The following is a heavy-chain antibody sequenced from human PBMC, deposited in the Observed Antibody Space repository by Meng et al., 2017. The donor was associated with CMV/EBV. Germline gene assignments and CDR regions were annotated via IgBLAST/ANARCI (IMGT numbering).Heavy chain of an antibody. CDR2: ISWDGGST. CDR1: GFTFDDYT. D-gene: IGHD3-3*01. Sequence: GESLKISCAASGFTFDDYTMHWVRQAPGKGLEWVSLISWDGGSTYYADSVKGRFTISRDNSKNSLYLQMNSLRTEDTALYYCAKGRITIFGAVDYWDQGTRVTVSS. CDR3: AKGRITIFGAVDY. J-gene: IGHJ4*02. V-gene: IGHV3-43*01.